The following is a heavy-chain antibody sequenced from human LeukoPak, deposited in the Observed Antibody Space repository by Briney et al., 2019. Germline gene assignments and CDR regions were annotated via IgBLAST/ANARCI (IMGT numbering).Heavy chain of an antibody. V-gene: IGHV3-53*01. CDR1: GFTVSSNY. CDR2: IYSAGST. CDR3: ARYSGSGSYFDY. J-gene: IGHJ4*02. Sequence: GGSLRLSCAASGFTVSSNYMSWVRQAPGKGLEWVSVIYSAGSTYYADSVKGRFTISRDNSKNTLSLQMNSLRAEDTAVYYCARYSGSGSYFDYWGQGTMVTVSS. D-gene: IGHD3-10*01.